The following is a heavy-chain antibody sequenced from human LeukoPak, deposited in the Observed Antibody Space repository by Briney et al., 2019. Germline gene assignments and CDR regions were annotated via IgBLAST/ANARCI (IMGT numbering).Heavy chain of an antibody. CDR3: ARSSMVRGATLLTPYWYFDL. CDR1: GGTFSSYA. V-gene: IGHV1-69*05. D-gene: IGHD3-10*01. CDR2: IISIFGTA. J-gene: IGHJ2*01. Sequence: SVKVSCKASGGTFSSYAISWVRQAPGQELEWMGRIISIFGTANYAQKFQGRVTITTDESTSTAYMELSSLRSEDTAVYYCARSSMVRGATLLTPYWYFDLWGRGTLVTVS.